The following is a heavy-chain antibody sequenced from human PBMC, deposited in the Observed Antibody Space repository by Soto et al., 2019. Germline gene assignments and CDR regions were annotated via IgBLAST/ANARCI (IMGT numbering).Heavy chain of an antibody. D-gene: IGHD3-3*01. J-gene: IGHJ6*02. CDR3: ARDLSPYDFWSGYLPTKISYYYYGIDV. CDR1: GYTFTSYG. Sequence: ASVKVSCKASGYTFTSYGISWVRQAPGQGLEWMGWISAYNGNTNYAQKLQGRVTMTTDTSTSTAYMELRSLRSDDTAVYYCARDLSPYDFWSGYLPTKISYYYYGIDVWGQGTTVTVYS. CDR2: ISAYNGNT. V-gene: IGHV1-18*04.